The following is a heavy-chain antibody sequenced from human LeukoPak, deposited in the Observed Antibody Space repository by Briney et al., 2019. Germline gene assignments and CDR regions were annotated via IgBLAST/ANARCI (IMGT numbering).Heavy chain of an antibody. Sequence: GGSLRLSCAVSGFTFSSYGMSWVRQAPGKGLEWVSAISGSGGSTYYADSVKGRFTISRDNSKNTLYLQMNSLRAEDTAVYYCAELGITMIGGVWGKGTTVTISS. CDR1: GFTFSSYG. J-gene: IGHJ6*04. CDR3: AELGITMIGGV. D-gene: IGHD3-10*02. V-gene: IGHV3-23*01. CDR2: ISGSGGST.